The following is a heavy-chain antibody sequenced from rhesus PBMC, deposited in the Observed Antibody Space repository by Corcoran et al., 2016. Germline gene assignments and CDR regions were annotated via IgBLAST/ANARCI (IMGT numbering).Heavy chain of an antibody. CDR1: GRSTSDHYY. J-gene: IGHJ6*01. CDR3: VSLGLP. V-gene: IGHV4-106*01. Sequence: QVQLQESGPGLVKPSETLSLTCAVSGRSTSDHYYWSWLRQPPGKGLEWIWSIYGGGGGTNYNPSLKNRVTISIDTPKNQFSLKLSSVTAADTAVYYCVSLGLPWGQGVVVTVSS. D-gene: IGHD1-26*01. CDR2: IYGGGGGT.